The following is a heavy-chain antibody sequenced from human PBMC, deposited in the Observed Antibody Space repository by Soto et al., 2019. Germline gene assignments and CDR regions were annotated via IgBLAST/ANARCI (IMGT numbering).Heavy chain of an antibody. J-gene: IGHJ6*02. CDR1: GFTFSSYA. V-gene: IGHV3-23*01. Sequence: TASGFTFSSYAMSWVRQAPGKGLEWVSAISGSGGSTYYADSVKGRFTISRDNSKNTLYLQMNSLRAEDTAVYYCAANRGYNYYYGMDVWGQGTTVTVSS. D-gene: IGHD3-22*01. CDR3: AANRGYNYYYGMDV. CDR2: ISGSGGST.